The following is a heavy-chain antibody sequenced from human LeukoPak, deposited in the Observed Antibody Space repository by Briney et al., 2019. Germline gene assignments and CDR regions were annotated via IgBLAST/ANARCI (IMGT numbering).Heavy chain of an antibody. V-gene: IGHV3-43*01. CDR3: AKNMASYGGGGDFEYYFDY. J-gene: IGHJ4*02. CDR1: GFTFDDYT. Sequence: GGSLRLSCAASGFTFDDYTMHWVRQAPGKGLEWVSLISWDGGSTYYADSVKGRFTISRDNSKNSLYLQMNSLRTEDTALYYCAKNMASYGGGGDFEYYFDYWGQGTLVTVSS. CDR2: ISWDGGST. D-gene: IGHD5-18*01.